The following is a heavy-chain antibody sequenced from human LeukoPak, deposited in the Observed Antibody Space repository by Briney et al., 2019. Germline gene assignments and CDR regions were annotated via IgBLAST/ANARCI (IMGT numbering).Heavy chain of an antibody. V-gene: IGHV4-38-2*02. D-gene: IGHD4-23*01. CDR2: MFHGGIT. J-gene: IGHJ4*02. CDR1: GYSISSGHY. CDR3: VRARAATPDY. Sequence: PSETLSLTCSVSGYSISSGHYWGWIRQPPGKGLEWIGSMFHGGITNYNSSLQSRVTISLDTSKNQFPLKLRSVTAADTAVYYCVRARAATPDYWGQGTLVTVSS.